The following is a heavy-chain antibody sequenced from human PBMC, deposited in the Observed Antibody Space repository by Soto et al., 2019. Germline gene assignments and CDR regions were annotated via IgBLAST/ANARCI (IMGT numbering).Heavy chain of an antibody. J-gene: IGHJ5*02. Sequence: PSETLSLTCTVSHGSISRSTFYWGWIRHPPGKGLEWIGSVHYTGSTYYNPSINSRVSIFIDSSNNQFSLQLSSVTAADTAIYFCAKHQDHDSADYVRWFDPWGRGTLVTVSS. V-gene: IGHV4-39*01. D-gene: IGHD3-10*02. CDR2: VHYTGST. CDR1: HGSISRSTFY. CDR3: AKHQDHDSADYVRWFDP.